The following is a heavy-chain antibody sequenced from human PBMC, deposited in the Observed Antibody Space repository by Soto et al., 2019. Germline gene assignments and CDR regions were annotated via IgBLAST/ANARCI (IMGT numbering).Heavy chain of an antibody. Sequence: PGGSLRLSCVASGFSLANYPMNWVRQTPGKGLEWISYSSPRGDTIYYADSVEGRFTTARDNARNSLSLHMSSLRDEDSALYDCSKGPHTNVGWPYYFESWGQGVPVTVSS. D-gene: IGHD6-19*01. J-gene: IGHJ4*02. CDR3: SKGPHTNVGWPYYFES. V-gene: IGHV3-48*02. CDR1: GFSLANYP. CDR2: SSPRGDTI.